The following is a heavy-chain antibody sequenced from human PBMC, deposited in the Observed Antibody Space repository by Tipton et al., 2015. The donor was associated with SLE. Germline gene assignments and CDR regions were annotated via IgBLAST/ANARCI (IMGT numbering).Heavy chain of an antibody. D-gene: IGHD3-3*01. V-gene: IGHV4-28*02. Sequence: TLSLTCAVSGFSITSNNWWGWIRQSPGKGLEWIGFIYYTGTIYYNPSLSSRVTMSVDTSKNQFSLKLSSVTAADAAVYYCARLGEDDGVRFYYFDHWGQGNLVAVSS. CDR3: ARLGEDDGVRFYYFDH. CDR1: GFSITSNNW. CDR2: IYYTGTI. J-gene: IGHJ4*02.